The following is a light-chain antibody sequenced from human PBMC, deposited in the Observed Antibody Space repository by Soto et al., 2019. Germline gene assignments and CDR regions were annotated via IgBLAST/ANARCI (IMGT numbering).Light chain of an antibody. Sequence: QSVLTQPASVSGSPGQSITISCTGTSSDVGGYNYVSWYQQHPGKAPKLMIYDVINRPSGVSNRFSGSKSGNSASLIIFGLQAEDEADYYCSSYTSSSTYVVFGGGTQLTVL. V-gene: IGLV2-14*03. J-gene: IGLJ2*01. CDR2: DVI. CDR1: SSDVGGYNY. CDR3: SSYTSSSTYVV.